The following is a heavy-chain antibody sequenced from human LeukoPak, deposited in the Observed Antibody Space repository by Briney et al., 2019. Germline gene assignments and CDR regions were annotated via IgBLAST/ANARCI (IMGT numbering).Heavy chain of an antibody. CDR3: ARDRPQGYCSSTSCYAHYGMDV. J-gene: IGHJ6*02. CDR1: GYTFTSYY. Sequence: ASVKVSCKASGYTFTSYYMHWVRQAPGQGLEWMGIINPSGGNTSYAQKFQGRVTMTRDTSTSTVYMELSSLRSEDTAVYYCARDRPQGYCSSTSCYAHYGMDVWGQGTTVTVSS. V-gene: IGHV1-46*01. CDR2: INPSGGNT. D-gene: IGHD2-2*01.